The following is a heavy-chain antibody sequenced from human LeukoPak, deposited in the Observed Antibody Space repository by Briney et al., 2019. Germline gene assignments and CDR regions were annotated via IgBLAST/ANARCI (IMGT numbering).Heavy chain of an antibody. V-gene: IGHV4-34*01. J-gene: IGHJ4*02. Sequence: SETLSLTCAVYGGSFSGYYWSWIRQPPGKGLEWIGEINHSGGTNYNPSLKSRVTISVDTSKNQFSLKLSSVTAADTAVYYCARGADWGLPFGYWGQGTLVTVSS. CDR1: GGSFSGYY. CDR2: INHSGGT. CDR3: ARGADWGLPFGY. D-gene: IGHD3/OR15-3a*01.